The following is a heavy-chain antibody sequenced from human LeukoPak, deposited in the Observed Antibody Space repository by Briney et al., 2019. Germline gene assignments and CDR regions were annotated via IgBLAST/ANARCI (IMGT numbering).Heavy chain of an antibody. J-gene: IGHJ4*02. V-gene: IGHV4-39*07. Sequence: SETLSLTCTVSGGSISSSSYYWGWIRQPPGEGLEWIGSIYYSGNTYYNPSLKSRVTISVDTSKNQFSLKLSSVTAADTAVYYCARDGRDYVWGSYRLWGQGTLVTVSS. CDR3: ARDGRDYVWGSYRL. D-gene: IGHD3-16*02. CDR1: GGSISSSSYY. CDR2: IYYSGNT.